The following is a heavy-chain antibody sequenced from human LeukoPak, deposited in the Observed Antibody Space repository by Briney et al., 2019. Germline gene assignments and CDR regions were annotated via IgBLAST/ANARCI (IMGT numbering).Heavy chain of an antibody. Sequence: SETLSLTCTVSGYSISSGYYWGWIRQPPGKGLEWIGSIYHSGSTYYNPSLKSRVTISGDTAKNQVSLKLSFVTAADTAVYYCARGPRYYDSSGYYYYYWGQGTLVTVSS. CDR1: GYSISSGYY. V-gene: IGHV4-38-2*02. CDR2: IYHSGST. J-gene: IGHJ4*02. CDR3: ARGPRYYDSSGYYYYY. D-gene: IGHD3-22*01.